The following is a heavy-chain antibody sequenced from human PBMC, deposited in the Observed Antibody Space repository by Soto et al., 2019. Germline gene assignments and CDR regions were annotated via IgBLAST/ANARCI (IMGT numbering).Heavy chain of an antibody. CDR2: ISAYNGNT. Sequence: ASVKVSCKASGYTFTSYGISWVRQAPGQGLEWMGWISAYNGNTNYAQKLQGRVTMTTDTSTSTAYMELRSLRSDDTAVYYCARDRQYYYDSSGYLLFDYWGQGTLVTVSS. D-gene: IGHD3-22*01. CDR1: GYTFTSYG. CDR3: ARDRQYYYDSSGYLLFDY. V-gene: IGHV1-18*01. J-gene: IGHJ4*02.